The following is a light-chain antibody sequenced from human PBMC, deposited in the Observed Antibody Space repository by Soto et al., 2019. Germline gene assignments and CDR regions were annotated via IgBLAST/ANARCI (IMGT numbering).Light chain of an antibody. J-gene: IGKJ1*01. V-gene: IGKV3-15*01. CDR2: GAP. Sequence: EIVLTQSPATLSVSPGDRATLSCRASQSLSSNLAWYQQSPGQAPRLLISGAPIRATGIPARFIGSGSGTEFTLTISSLQSEDFAVYYCQQYINWPRTFGQGTKVDIK. CDR1: QSLSSN. CDR3: QQYINWPRT.